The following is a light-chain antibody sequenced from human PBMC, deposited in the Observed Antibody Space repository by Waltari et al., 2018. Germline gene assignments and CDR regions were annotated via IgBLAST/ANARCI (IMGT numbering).Light chain of an antibody. CDR1: QSVTTS. CDR3: HQRASLPLT. CDR2: DAS. Sequence: SCKPRQSVTTSLARYQQKPGQAPRLLIFDASDRATSVPASFSGSGSGTDFNLTISSLEPEDFAVYVCHQRASLPLTFGGGTQVEFK. J-gene: IGKJ4*01. V-gene: IGKV3-11*01.